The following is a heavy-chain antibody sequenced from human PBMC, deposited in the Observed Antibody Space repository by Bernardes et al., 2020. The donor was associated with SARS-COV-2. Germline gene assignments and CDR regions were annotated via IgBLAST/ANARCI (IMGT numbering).Heavy chain of an antibody. CDR2: INTNTGNP. Sequence: ASVKVSCKASGYTFTSYAMNWVRQAPGQGLEWMGWINTNTGNPTYAQGFTGRFVFSLDTSVSTAYLQISSLKAEDTAVYYCARTVLSSYYTPGGYYMDVWGKGTTVTVSS. V-gene: IGHV7-4-1*02. D-gene: IGHD3-10*01. CDR1: GYTFTSYA. CDR3: ARTVLSSYYTPGGYYMDV. J-gene: IGHJ6*03.